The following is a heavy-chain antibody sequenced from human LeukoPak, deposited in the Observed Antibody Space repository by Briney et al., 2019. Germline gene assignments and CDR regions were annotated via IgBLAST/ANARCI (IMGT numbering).Heavy chain of an antibody. Sequence: GGSLRLSCAASGFTFRDYTMNWFRQSPGKGLQWVSYVSFGSSYISYADSLKCRFTISRDDAKSSVYLEMTSLRAEDTAVYYCARASTEYAVTDGFDTWGPGTLVTVSS. V-gene: IGHV3-21*01. CDR2: VSFGSSYI. D-gene: IGHD4-17*01. J-gene: IGHJ5*02. CDR3: ARASTEYAVTDGFDT. CDR1: GFTFRDYT.